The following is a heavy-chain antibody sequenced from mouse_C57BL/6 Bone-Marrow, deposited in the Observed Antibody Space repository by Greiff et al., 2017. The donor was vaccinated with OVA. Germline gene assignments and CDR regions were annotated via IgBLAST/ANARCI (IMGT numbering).Heavy chain of an antibody. CDR3: VSALTGDNYFDY. Sequence: EVKLVESGGGLVQPKGSLKLSCAASGFSFNTYAMNWVRQAPGKGLEWVARIRSKSNNYATYYADSVKDRFTISRDDSESMLYLQMNNLKTEDTAMYYCVSALTGDNYFDYWGQGTTLTVSS. CDR1: GFSFNTYA. V-gene: IGHV10-1*01. CDR2: IRSKSNNYAT. D-gene: IGHD4-1*01. J-gene: IGHJ2*01.